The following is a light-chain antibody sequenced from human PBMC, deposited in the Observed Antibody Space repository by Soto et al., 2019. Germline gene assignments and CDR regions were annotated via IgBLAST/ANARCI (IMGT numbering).Light chain of an antibody. J-gene: IGLJ1*01. CDR2: NVS. CDR3: SSFTGSNTLIYV. CDR1: SSDVGGYDY. Sequence: QSALTQPASVSGSPGQSITISCTGTSSDVGGYDYVSWYQQHPGKAPKVILYNVSNRPSGVSKRFSGSKSGNTASLTISGLQAEDEADYYCSSFTGSNTLIYVFGSGTKVTV. V-gene: IGLV2-14*01.